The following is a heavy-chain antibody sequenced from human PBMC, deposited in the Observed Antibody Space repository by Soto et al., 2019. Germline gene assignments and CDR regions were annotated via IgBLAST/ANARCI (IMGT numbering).Heavy chain of an antibody. D-gene: IGHD6-6*01. Sequence: SETLSLTCTVSGGSISSYYWSWIRQPAGKGLESIGRIYTSGSTNYNPSLKSRVTMSVDTSKNQFSLRLSSVTAADTAVYYCAREYSSSPGGIYFDYWGQGTLVTVSS. CDR3: AREYSSSPGGIYFDY. J-gene: IGHJ4*02. V-gene: IGHV4-4*07. CDR2: IYTSGST. CDR1: GGSISSYY.